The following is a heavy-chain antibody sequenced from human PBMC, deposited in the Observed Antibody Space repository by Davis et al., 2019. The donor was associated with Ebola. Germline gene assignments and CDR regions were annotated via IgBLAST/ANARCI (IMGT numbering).Heavy chain of an antibody. CDR3: ARLVVAATMELDY. Sequence: PSETLSLTCTVSGGSISSGGYYWSWIRQHPGKGLEWIGYIYYSGSTYYNPSLKSRVTISVDTSKNQFSLKLSSVTAADTAVYYCARLVVAATMELDYWGQGTLVTVSS. V-gene: IGHV4-31*03. J-gene: IGHJ4*02. CDR1: GGSISSGGYY. CDR2: IYYSGST. D-gene: IGHD2-15*01.